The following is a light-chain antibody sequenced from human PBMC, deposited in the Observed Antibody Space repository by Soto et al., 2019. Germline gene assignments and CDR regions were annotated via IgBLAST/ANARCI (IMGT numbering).Light chain of an antibody. Sequence: DIQMTQSPSSLSASVGDRVTIACRASQSISAYLNWYQQKPGKAPKLLIYAASSLQSGVPSRFIGSGSGTDFTLTISNLQPEDFATYFCQQSHITPYTFGQGTKLEIK. CDR2: AAS. V-gene: IGKV1-39*01. J-gene: IGKJ2*01. CDR1: QSISAY. CDR3: QQSHITPYT.